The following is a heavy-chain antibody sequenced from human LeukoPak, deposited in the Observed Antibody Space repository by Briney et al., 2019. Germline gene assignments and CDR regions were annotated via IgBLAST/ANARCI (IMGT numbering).Heavy chain of an antibody. CDR2: IIPIFGTA. J-gene: IGHJ6*03. Sequence: EASVKVSCKASGGTFSSYAISWVRQAPGQGLEWMGGIIPIFGTANYAQKFQGRVTSTTDESTSTAYMELSSLRSEDTAVYYCASIVGATDYYMDVWGKGTTVTVSS. CDR1: GGTFSSYA. D-gene: IGHD1-26*01. V-gene: IGHV1-69*05. CDR3: ASIVGATDYYMDV.